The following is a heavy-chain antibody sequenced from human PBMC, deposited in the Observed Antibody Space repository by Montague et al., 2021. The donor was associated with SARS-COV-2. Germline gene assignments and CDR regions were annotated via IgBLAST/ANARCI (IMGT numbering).Heavy chain of an antibody. Sequence: SETLSLTCTVSGGSISSSNYYWGWIRQPPGKGLEWIGSIYYSGSTYYNPSPKGRVTIFVDTSKNQFSLKLSSVTAADTAVYYCASPTYYYDSSGSDAFDIWGRGTMVTVSS. D-gene: IGHD3-22*01. CDR1: GGSISSSNYY. V-gene: IGHV4-39*01. CDR2: IYYSGST. CDR3: ASPTYYYDSSGSDAFDI. J-gene: IGHJ3*02.